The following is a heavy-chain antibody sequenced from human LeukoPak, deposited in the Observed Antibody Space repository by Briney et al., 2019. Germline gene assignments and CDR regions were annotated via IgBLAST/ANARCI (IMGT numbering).Heavy chain of an antibody. Sequence: GGSLRLSCAASGSTFSSYWMSWVRQAPGKGLEWVANIKQDGSEKYYVDSVKGRFTISRDNAKNSLYLQMNSLRAEDTAVYYCAKDGQYSSSSPYYFDYWGQGTLVTVSS. J-gene: IGHJ4*02. CDR3: AKDGQYSSSSPYYFDY. V-gene: IGHV3-7*03. CDR1: GSTFSSYW. CDR2: IKQDGSEK. D-gene: IGHD6-6*01.